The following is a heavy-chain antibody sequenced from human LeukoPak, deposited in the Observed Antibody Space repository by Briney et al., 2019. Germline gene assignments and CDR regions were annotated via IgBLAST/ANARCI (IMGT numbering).Heavy chain of an antibody. D-gene: IGHD1-26*01. Sequence: HPGGSLRLSCAASGFTFSTYAMSWVRQAPGKGLEWVSAIYSGGSTFHAASVKGRFTISRDTSKNTVYLLMNSLRAEDTATYYCARGTGRVPYYSSMDLWGQGTTVTVSS. CDR3: ARGTGRVPYYSSMDL. V-gene: IGHV3-66*01. CDR1: GFTFSTYA. J-gene: IGHJ6*02. CDR2: IYSGGST.